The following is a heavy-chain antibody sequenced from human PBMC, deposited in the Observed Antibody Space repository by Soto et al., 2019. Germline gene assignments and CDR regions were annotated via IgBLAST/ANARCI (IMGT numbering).Heavy chain of an antibody. CDR2: IIPIFSTA. D-gene: IGHD1-26*01. Sequence: SVKVACRASGGTYSSYAISWLRQAPGQGLEWMGGIIPIFSTANYAQKCRGRITITADKSTSTAYMELSSLRSEDTALYYCARSRSSSDAFDIWGQGTMVTVSS. CDR3: ARSRSSSDAFDI. V-gene: IGHV1-69*06. J-gene: IGHJ3*02. CDR1: GGTYSSYA.